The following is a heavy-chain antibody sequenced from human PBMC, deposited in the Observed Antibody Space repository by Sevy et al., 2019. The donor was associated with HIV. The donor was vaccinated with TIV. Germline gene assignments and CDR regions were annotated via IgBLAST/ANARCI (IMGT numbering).Heavy chain of an antibody. CDR3: TRGSIAVSGRRFNWLDP. D-gene: IGHD6-19*01. Sequence: GGSLRLSCTTSGFTFGDFAMSWFRQAPGKGLEWVGFIRAEAYGGTPEHAESVKGRFTISRDDSKSIAYLQMDSLETEDTAVYYCTRGSIAVSGRRFNWLDPWGQGTQVTVSS. CDR2: IRAEAYGGTP. J-gene: IGHJ5*02. CDR1: GFTFGDFA. V-gene: IGHV3-49*03.